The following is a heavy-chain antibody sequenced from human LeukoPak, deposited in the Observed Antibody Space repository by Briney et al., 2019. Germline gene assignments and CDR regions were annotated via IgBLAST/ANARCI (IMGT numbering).Heavy chain of an antibody. CDR2: INPNSGGT. CDR3: ARLGGSTRQDNWFDP. V-gene: IGHV1-2*02. CDR1: GYTFTCYY. D-gene: IGHD1-26*01. J-gene: IGHJ5*02. Sequence: GASVKVSCKASGYTFTCYYMHWVRQAPGQGLEWMGWINPNSGGTNYAQKFQGRVTMTRDTSISTAYMELSRLRSDDAAVYYCARLGGSTRQDNWFDPWGQGTLVTVSS.